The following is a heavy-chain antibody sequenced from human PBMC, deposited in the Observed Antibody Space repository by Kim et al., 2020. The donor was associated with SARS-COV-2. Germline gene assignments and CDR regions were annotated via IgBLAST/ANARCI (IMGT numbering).Heavy chain of an antibody. CDR1: GGSISSGNW. Sequence: SETLSLTCAVSGGSISSGNWWSWVRQPPGKGLEWIGEIYHSGSTNYNPSLKSRVTISVDKSKNQFSLRLSSVTAADTAVYYCARAPGSALLRAYYYYGMDGWGQGTTVTVSS. J-gene: IGHJ6*02. CDR2: IYHSGST. V-gene: IGHV4-4*02. D-gene: IGHD6-25*01. CDR3: ARAPGSALLRAYYYYGMDG.